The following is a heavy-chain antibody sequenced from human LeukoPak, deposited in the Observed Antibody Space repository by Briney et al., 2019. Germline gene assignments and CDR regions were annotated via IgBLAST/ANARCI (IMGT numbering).Heavy chain of an antibody. CDR2: IIPIFGTA. CDR3: ARVPLRGYFSQDGTFDP. J-gene: IGHJ5*02. CDR1: GGTFSSYA. D-gene: IGHD5-18*01. V-gene: IGHV1-69*05. Sequence: GASVKVSCKASGGTFSSYAISWVRQAPGQGLEWMGGIIPIFGTANYAQKFQGRVTITTDESTSTAYMGLSSLRSEDTAVYYCARVPLRGYFSQDGTFDPWGQGTLVTVSS.